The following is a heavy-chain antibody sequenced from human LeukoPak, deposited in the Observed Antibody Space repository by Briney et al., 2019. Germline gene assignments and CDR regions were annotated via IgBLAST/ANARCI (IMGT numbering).Heavy chain of an antibody. J-gene: IGHJ4*02. V-gene: IGHV1-2*02. Sequence: ASVKVSCKASGYTFTGYCMHWVRQAPGQGLEWMGWTNPNSGGTNYAQKFQGRVTMTRDTSISTAYMELSRLRSDDTAVYYCATETRFNNYDFWSGVRYWGQGTLVTVSS. CDR3: ATETRFNNYDFWSGVRY. CDR2: TNPNSGGT. D-gene: IGHD3-3*01. CDR1: GYTFTGYC.